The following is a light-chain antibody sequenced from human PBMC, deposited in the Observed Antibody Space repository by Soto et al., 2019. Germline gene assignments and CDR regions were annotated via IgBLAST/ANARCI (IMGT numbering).Light chain of an antibody. J-gene: IGLJ2*01. V-gene: IGLV2-11*01. CDR2: DVS. CDR1: SSDVGGYDY. CDR3: CSLVGGNIFRV. Sequence: QSALTQPRSVSGSPGQSVTISCTGTSSDVGGYDYVSWYQHHPGKAPKFIIFDVSSRPSGVPDRFSGSKSGNTAYLTISGLQAEDEADYYCCSLVGGNIFRVFGGGTKVTVL.